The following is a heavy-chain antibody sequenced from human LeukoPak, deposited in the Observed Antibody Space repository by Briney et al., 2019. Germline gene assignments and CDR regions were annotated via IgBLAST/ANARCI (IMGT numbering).Heavy chain of an antibody. J-gene: IGHJ4*02. Sequence: ASVKVSCKASGGTFSSYAISWVRQAPGQGLEWMGWISAYNGNTIYAQKVKGRVTMTTDTSTSTAYMELRNLKSDDTAVYYCARASYCSGGSCYSDYWGQGTLVTVPS. V-gene: IGHV1-18*01. CDR1: GGTFSSYA. CDR2: ISAYNGNT. CDR3: ARASYCSGGSCYSDY. D-gene: IGHD2-15*01.